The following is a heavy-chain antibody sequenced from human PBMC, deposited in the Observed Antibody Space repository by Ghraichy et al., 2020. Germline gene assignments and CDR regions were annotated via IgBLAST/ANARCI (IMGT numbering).Heavy chain of an antibody. CDR2: ISSSSSYI. CDR3: ARVRKYVSYGMDV. Sequence: LTCAASGFTFSSYSMNWVRQAPGKGLEWVSSISSSSSYIYYADSVKGRFTISRDNAKNSLYLQMNSLRAEDTAVYYCARVRKYVSYGMDVWGQGTTVTVSS. J-gene: IGHJ6*02. CDR1: GFTFSSYS. V-gene: IGHV3-21*01. D-gene: IGHD3-16*01.